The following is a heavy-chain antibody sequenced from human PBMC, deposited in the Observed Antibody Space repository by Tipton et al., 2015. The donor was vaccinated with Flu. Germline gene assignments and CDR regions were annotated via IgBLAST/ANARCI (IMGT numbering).Heavy chain of an antibody. V-gene: IGHV3-30*04. J-gene: IGHJ3*02. CDR3: VRDTLAKTSYGSGTYGDGLDI. Sequence: SLRLSCAASGFTFSRFSMHWVRQAPGKGLEWVAVISYDGSKKIYAESVKGRFTISRDNSKNTLYLQMNTVRAEDTALYYCVRDTLAKTSYGSGTYGDGLDIWGQGTKVSVSS. CDR1: GFTFSRFS. CDR2: ISYDGSKK. D-gene: IGHD3-10*01.